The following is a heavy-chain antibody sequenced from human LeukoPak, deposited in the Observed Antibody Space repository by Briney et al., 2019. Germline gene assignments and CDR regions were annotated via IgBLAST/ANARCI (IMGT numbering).Heavy chain of an antibody. CDR3: ARGPSYCSSTSCYTGDYYFDY. CDR2: ISSSGSTI. CDR1: GFTFSDYY. J-gene: IGHJ4*02. D-gene: IGHD2-2*02. V-gene: IGHV3-11*01. Sequence: GGSLSLSCAASGFTFSDYYMSWIRQAPGKGLEWVSYISSSGSTIYYADSVEGRFTISRDNAKNSLYLQMNSLRAEDTAVYYCARGPSYCSSTSCYTGDYYFDYWGQGTLVTVSS.